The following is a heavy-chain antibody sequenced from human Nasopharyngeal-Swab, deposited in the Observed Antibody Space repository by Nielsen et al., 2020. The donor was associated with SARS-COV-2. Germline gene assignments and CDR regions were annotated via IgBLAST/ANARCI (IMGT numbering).Heavy chain of an antibody. CDR2: IYYSGSI. D-gene: IGHD4-23*01. V-gene: IGHV4-59*01. CDR3: ARVNTVVTSEGVDI. CDR1: GGSFSGYY. J-gene: IGHJ3*02. Sequence: SETLSLTCAVYGGSFSGYYWSWTRQPPGKGLEWIGYIYYSGSINYNPSLKSRVTISVDTSKNQFSLKLSSVTAADTAVYYCARVNTVVTSEGVDIWGQGTMVTVSS.